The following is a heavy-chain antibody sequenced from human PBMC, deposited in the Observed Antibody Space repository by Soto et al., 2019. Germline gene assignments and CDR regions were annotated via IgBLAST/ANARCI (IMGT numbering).Heavy chain of an antibody. CDR3: AKGLLWFGEYLSSFDY. D-gene: IGHD3-10*01. CDR2: ISYDGSDK. J-gene: IGHJ4*02. Sequence: ESGGGVVQPGRSLRLSCAASGFTFSSYGVHWVRQAPGKGLEWVAIISYDGSDKYYADSVKGRFTISRDNSKNTVYLQMNSLRAEDTAVYYCAKGLLWFGEYLSSFDYWGQGTLVTVSS. V-gene: IGHV3-30*18. CDR1: GFTFSSYG.